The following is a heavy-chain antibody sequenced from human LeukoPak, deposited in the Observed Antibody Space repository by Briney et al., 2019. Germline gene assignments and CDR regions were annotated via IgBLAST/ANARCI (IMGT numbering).Heavy chain of an antibody. CDR1: GFTFSDYW. V-gene: IGHV3-74*01. J-gene: IGHJ5*02. CDR3: ARDRFWNQYDP. CDR2: LNPNGRNT. D-gene: IGHD1-1*01. Sequence: GGSLRLSCAASGFTFSDYWMTWLRQAPVKGLMWVSRLNPNGRNTDYADSVKGRFTISRDNAKNTLYLQMNSLRVDDTAVYYCARDRFWNQYDPWGQGTLVTVSS.